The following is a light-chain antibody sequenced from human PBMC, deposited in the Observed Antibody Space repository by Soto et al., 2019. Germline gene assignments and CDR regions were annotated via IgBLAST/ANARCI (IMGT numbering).Light chain of an antibody. Sequence: QSALTQPASVSGSPGQSITISCTGTGGDIGNYNLVSWYRQNPGEAPKLIIYEVNKRPSGFSSRLSGSKSGYTAFLTISGLQAEDEADYHCCSYAGSHSYIFGSGTKVTVL. V-gene: IGLV2-23*02. J-gene: IGLJ1*01. CDR3: CSYAGSHSYI. CDR1: GGDIGNYNL. CDR2: EVN.